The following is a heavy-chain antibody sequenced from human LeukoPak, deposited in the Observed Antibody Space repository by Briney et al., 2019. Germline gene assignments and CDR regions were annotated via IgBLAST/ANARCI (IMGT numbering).Heavy chain of an antibody. CDR1: GGSFSGYY. V-gene: IGHV4-34*01. Sequence: SETLSLTCAVYGGSFSGYYWSWIRQPPGKGLEWIGEINHSGSTNYNPSLKSRVTISVDTSKNQFSLKLSSVTAADTAVYYCAATYVDTAMVRFDYWGQGTLVTVSS. CDR3: AATYVDTAMVRFDY. J-gene: IGHJ4*02. D-gene: IGHD5-18*01. CDR2: INHSGST.